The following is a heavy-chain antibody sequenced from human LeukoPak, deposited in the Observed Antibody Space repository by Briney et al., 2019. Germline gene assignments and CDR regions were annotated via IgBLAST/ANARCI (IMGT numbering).Heavy chain of an antibody. Sequence: ASVKVSCKASGYTFTSYGINWVRQATGQGLEWMGWMNPNSGNTGYAQKFQGRVTMTRNTSISTAYMELSSLRSEDTAVYYCARSHIVVVPAAPWTYGMDVWGQGTTVTVSS. CDR3: ARSHIVVVPAAPWTYGMDV. J-gene: IGHJ6*02. CDR2: MNPNSGNT. D-gene: IGHD2-2*01. V-gene: IGHV1-8*01. CDR1: GYTFTSYG.